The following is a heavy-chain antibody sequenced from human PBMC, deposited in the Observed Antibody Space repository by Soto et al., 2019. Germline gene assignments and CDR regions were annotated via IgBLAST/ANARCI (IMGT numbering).Heavy chain of an antibody. CDR1: GFTFSNYA. D-gene: IGHD5-12*01. J-gene: IGHJ4*02. V-gene: IGHV3-23*01. Sequence: GGSLRLSCAASGFTFSNYAMSWVRQAPGTGLEWVSTIDHTGANTHYADSVKGRFTISRDNSRNTLDLQMNSLRAADTALYYCVSWLSDHFDYWGQGTPVTVSS. CDR2: IDHTGANT. CDR3: VSWLSDHFDY.